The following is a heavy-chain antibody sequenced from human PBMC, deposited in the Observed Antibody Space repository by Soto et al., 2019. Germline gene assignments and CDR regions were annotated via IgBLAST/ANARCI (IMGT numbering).Heavy chain of an antibody. V-gene: IGHV4-59*08. J-gene: IGHJ5*02. CDR1: GGSMSNYY. D-gene: IGHD3-10*01. CDR3: ARHRGGCSSDITCPNWFDP. CDR2: IHYSGTT. Sequence: SETLSLTCTVSGGSMSNYYWSWIRQFPEKGLEWIGYIHYSGTTNLNPSLRSRLTISVDTSKNQFSLNLRSVTASDTAVYYCARHRGGCSSDITCPNWFDPWGQGTLVTVSS.